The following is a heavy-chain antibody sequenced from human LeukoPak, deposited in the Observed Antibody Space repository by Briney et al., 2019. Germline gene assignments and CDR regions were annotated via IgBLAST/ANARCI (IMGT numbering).Heavy chain of an antibody. CDR1: GYTFTGYY. V-gene: IGHV1-2*02. CDR2: INPNSGGT. CDR3: ARDSLYYDFWSGYYGVPEDWFDH. D-gene: IGHD3-3*01. Sequence: ASVTVSCKASGYTFTGYYMHWVRQAPGQGLEWMGWINPNSGGTNYAQKFQGRVTMTRDTSISTAYMELSRLRSDDTAVYYCARDSLYYDFWSGYYGVPEDWFDHWGQGTLVTVSS. J-gene: IGHJ5*02.